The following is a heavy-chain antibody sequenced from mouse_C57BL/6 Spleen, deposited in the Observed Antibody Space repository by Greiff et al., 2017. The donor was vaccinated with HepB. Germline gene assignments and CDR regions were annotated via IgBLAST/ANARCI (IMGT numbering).Heavy chain of an antibody. D-gene: IGHD1-1*01. CDR2: IDPSDSYT. CDR1: GYTFTSYW. Sequence: QVQLQQPGAELVMPGASVKLSCKASGYTFTSYWMHWVKQRPGQGLEWIGEIDPSDSYTNYNQKFKGKSTLTVDKSSSTAYMQLSSLTSEDSAVYYCAREDDYGSSPWFAYWGQGTLVTVSA. V-gene: IGHV1-69*01. J-gene: IGHJ3*01. CDR3: AREDDYGSSPWFAY.